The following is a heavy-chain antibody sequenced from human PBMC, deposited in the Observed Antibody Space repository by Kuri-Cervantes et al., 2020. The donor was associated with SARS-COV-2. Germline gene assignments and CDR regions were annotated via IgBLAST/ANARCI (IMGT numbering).Heavy chain of an antibody. V-gene: IGHV1-46*03. J-gene: IGHJ4*02. CDR1: GYTFTSYY. CDR3: ARGFIDIVVVPAAPGRHFDY. D-gene: IGHD2-2*01. CDR2: INPSGGST. Sequence: ASVKVSCKASGYTFTSYYMHWVRQAPGQGLEWMGIINPSGGSTSYAQKFQGRVTMTRDTSTGTVYMELSSLRSGDTAVYYCARGFIDIVVVPAAPGRHFDYWGQGTLVTVSS.